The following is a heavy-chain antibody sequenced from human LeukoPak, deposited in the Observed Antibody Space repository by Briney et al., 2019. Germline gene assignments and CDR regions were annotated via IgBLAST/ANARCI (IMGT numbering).Heavy chain of an antibody. CDR2: IYSGGST. J-gene: IGHJ4*02. CDR3: ASKLGG. Sequence: PGGSLRLSCAASGFTFSSYGMHWVRQAPGKGLEWVSVIYSGGSTYYADSVKGRFIISRDNSKNTLYLQMNSLRAEDTAVYYCASKLGGWGQGTLVTVSS. V-gene: IGHV3-66*01. CDR1: GFTFSSYG. D-gene: IGHD2-15*01.